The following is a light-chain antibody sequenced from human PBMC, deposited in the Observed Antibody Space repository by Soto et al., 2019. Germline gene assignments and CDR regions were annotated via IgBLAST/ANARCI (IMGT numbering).Light chain of an antibody. Sequence: QSALTQPASVSGSPGQSITISCTGTSSDVGGYNYVSWYQQHPGTAPKLMISDVSNRPSGVSNRFSGSHSSNTDSLTISGIQAEDKANYYYTSYTSSSKYVFGKGTKLTVL. V-gene: IGLV2-14*01. CDR3: TSYTSSSKYV. CDR2: DVS. J-gene: IGLJ1*01. CDR1: SSDVGGYNY.